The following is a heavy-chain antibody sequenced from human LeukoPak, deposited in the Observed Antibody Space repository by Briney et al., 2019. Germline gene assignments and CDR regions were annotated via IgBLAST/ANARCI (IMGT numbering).Heavy chain of an antibody. J-gene: IGHJ4*02. D-gene: IGHD6-19*01. V-gene: IGHV3-20*04. Sequence: GGSLRLSCAASGFTFDDYGMSWVRQAPGKGLEWVSGINWNGGSTGYADSVKGRFTISRDNAKNSLYLQMNSLRAEDTAVYYCAKDKVQQWLTPFDYWGQGTLVTVSS. CDR2: INWNGGST. CDR3: AKDKVQQWLTPFDY. CDR1: GFTFDDYG.